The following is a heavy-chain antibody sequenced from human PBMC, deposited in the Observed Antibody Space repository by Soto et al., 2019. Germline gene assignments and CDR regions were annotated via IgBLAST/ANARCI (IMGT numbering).Heavy chain of an antibody. J-gene: IGHJ5*02. V-gene: IGHV1-18*04. CDR1: GSTFTRYG. D-gene: IGHD3-3*01. Sequence: GGSVKVSCKASGSTFTRYGVTLLRKAPVHRLEWMGWISAYNGNTNYAQKLQGRVTMTTDTSTSTAYMELRSLRSDDTAVYYCARSRTPYTIFGVVNWFDPWGQGTLVTVCS. CDR3: ARSRTPYTIFGVVNWFDP. CDR2: ISAYNGNT.